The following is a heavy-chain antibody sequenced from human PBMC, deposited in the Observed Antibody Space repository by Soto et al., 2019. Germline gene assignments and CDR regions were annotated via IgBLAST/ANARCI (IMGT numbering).Heavy chain of an antibody. CDR2: IGSGSSSS. Sequence: EVQLVESGGGLVKPGGSLRLSCAASGFTFSDYSMNWVRQAPGKGLVWVSSIGSGSSSSYYADSVEGRFTISRDNARNALFLQMNSLRVEDTGVYYCARGPRKDYGDYVLYYYYGMDVWGQGTTVTVSS. J-gene: IGHJ6*02. V-gene: IGHV3-21*01. D-gene: IGHD4-17*01. CDR1: GFTFSDYS. CDR3: ARGPRKDYGDYVLYYYYGMDV.